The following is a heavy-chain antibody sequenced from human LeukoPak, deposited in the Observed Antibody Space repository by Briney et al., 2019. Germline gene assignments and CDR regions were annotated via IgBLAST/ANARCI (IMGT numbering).Heavy chain of an antibody. V-gene: IGHV3-23*01. CDR2: ISGSGGRT. D-gene: IGHD6-19*01. CDR3: AKDGYTEWLGLYYFDY. Sequence: GGSLRLSCAASGFTFSSYGMNWVRQAPGKGLEWVSGISGSGGRTYYADFVKGRFTISRDNSKNTLFLQMNSLRAEDTAVYYCAKDGYTEWLGLYYFDYWGQGTLVTVSS. J-gene: IGHJ4*02. CDR1: GFTFSSYG.